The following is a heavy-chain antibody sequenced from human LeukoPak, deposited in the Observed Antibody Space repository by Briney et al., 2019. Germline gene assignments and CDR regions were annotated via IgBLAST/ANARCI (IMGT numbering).Heavy chain of an antibody. J-gene: IGHJ4*02. Sequence: PGGSLRLSCAASGFTFSSYAMSWFRQAPGQGLDWVSYISGSGGSTYYADSVKGRFTISRDNSKNTLYLQMNSLRAEDTAIYYCAKDRGSSGYNDYWGQGTLVTVSS. CDR1: GFTFSSYA. D-gene: IGHD3-22*01. CDR2: ISGSGGST. CDR3: AKDRGSSGYNDY. V-gene: IGHV3-23*01.